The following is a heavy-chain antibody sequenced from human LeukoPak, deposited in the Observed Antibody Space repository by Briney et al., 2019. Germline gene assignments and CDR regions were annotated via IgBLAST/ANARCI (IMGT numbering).Heavy chain of an antibody. CDR3: EAAADAFDI. CDR1: GYTFTGYY. CDR2: INPNSGGT. J-gene: IGHJ3*02. D-gene: IGHD6-13*01. Sequence: ASVKVSCKASGYTFTGYYMHWVRQAPGQGLEWMGWINPNSGGTNYAQKFQGRVTMTRDMSTSTVYMELSSLRSEDTAVYYCEAAADAFDIWGQGTMVTVSS. V-gene: IGHV1-2*02.